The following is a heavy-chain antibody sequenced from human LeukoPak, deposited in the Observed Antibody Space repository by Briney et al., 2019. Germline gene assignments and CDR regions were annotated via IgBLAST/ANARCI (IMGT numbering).Heavy chain of an antibody. CDR2: VNTAGSST. CDR1: GFTFSTYW. D-gene: IGHD3-22*01. V-gene: IGHV3-74*01. Sequence: GGSLRLSCAASGFTFSTYWMHWVRQAPGKGLVWVSRVNTAGSSTSYADSVKGRFTISRDNAKNTLYLQMNNLRAEDTAVYLCANDRSDYDSSGYNYFDYWGQGMLVTVSS. J-gene: IGHJ4*02. CDR3: ANDRSDYDSSGYNYFDY.